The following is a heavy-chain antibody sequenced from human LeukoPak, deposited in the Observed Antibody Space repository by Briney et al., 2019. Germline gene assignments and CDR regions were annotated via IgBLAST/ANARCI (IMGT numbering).Heavy chain of an antibody. CDR2: ISAYNGNT. D-gene: IGHD1-26*01. J-gene: IGHJ5*02. Sequence: AAVNVSCKASGYTFTSYGSSWVRQAPGQGLEWMGWISAYNGNTNYAQKLQGRVTMTTDTSTSTAYMELRSLRSDDPAVDYCARDRIVAFNWFDPWGQGPLVSVPS. CDR1: GYTFTSYG. V-gene: IGHV1-18*01. CDR3: ARDRIVAFNWFDP.